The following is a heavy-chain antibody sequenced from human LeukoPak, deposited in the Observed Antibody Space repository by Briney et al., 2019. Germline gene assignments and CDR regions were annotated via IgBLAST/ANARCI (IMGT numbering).Heavy chain of an antibody. CDR2: TKQDGSEK. Sequence: GGSLRLSCAASGFTFSSYWMSWVRQAPGKGLEWVANTKQDGSEKYYVDSVKGRFTISRDNAKNSLYLQMNSLRAEDTALYYCARDGGDTAMAIPYYFDYWGQGTLVTVSS. CDR1: GFTFSSYW. D-gene: IGHD5-18*01. V-gene: IGHV3-7*03. CDR3: ARDGGDTAMAIPYYFDY. J-gene: IGHJ4*02.